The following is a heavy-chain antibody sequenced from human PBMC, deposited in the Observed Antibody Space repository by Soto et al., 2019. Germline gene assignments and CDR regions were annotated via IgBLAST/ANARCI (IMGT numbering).Heavy chain of an antibody. CDR1: GGSISSGGYY. D-gene: IGHD6-6*01. CDR3: ARAPIPSSAFDI. CDR2: IYYSGST. V-gene: IGHV4-31*03. Sequence: LSLTCTVSGGSISSGGYYWSWIRQHPGKGLEWIGYIYYSGSTYYNPSLKSRVTISVDTSKNQFSLKLSSVTAADTAVYYCARAPIPSSAFDIWGQGTMVTVSS. J-gene: IGHJ3*02.